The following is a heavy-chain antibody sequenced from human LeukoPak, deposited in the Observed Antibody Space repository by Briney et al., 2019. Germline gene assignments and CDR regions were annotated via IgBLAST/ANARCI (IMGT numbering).Heavy chain of an antibody. CDR3: ARAIPYYDFWSGRGGYYGMDV. Sequence: SETLSLTCAVYGGSFSGYYWSWIRQPPGKGLEWIGEINHSGSTNYNPSLKSRVTISVDTSKNQFSLKLSSVTAADMAVYYCARAIPYYDFWSGRGGYYGMDVWGQGTTVTVSS. V-gene: IGHV4-34*01. CDR2: INHSGST. D-gene: IGHD3-3*01. J-gene: IGHJ6*02. CDR1: GGSFSGYY.